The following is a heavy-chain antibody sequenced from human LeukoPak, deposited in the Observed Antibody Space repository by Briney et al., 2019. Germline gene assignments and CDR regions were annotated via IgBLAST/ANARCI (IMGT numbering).Heavy chain of an antibody. J-gene: IGHJ5*02. CDR2: IYYSGST. Sequence: SETLSLTCTVSGGSISRYYWSWIRQPPGKGLEWIGYIYYSGSTNYNPSLKSRVTISVDTSKNQFSLKLSSVTAADTAVYYCARVGSGWYWFDPWGQGTLVTVSS. D-gene: IGHD6-19*01. V-gene: IGHV4-59*01. CDR1: GGSISRYY. CDR3: ARVGSGWYWFDP.